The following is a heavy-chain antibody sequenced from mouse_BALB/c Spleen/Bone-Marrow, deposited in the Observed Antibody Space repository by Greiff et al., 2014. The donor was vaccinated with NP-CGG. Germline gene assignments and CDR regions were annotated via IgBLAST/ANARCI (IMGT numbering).Heavy chain of an antibody. CDR1: GYTFSSYW. D-gene: IGHD2-14*01. J-gene: IGHJ2*01. Sequence: LQESGAELMKPGASVKISCKATGYTFSSYWIEWVKQRPGHGLEWIGEILPGSGTTNYNEKFKGKATFTADTSSNTAYMQLSSLTSEDSAVYYCARGPYRYYFDYWGQGTPLTVSS. V-gene: IGHV1-9*01. CDR3: ARGPYRYYFDY. CDR2: ILPGSGTT.